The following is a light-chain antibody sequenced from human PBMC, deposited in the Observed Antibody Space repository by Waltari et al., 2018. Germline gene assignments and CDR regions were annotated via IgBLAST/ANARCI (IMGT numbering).Light chain of an antibody. V-gene: IGKV3-15*01. Sequence: EIVMTQSPATLSVSPGERATLSCRASQPISSNLAWYQHKPGQAPRLHISGASTRASGIPARFSGSGSGTQFTLTINSLQSEDFAVYYCQQYNIRLTFGGGTKVDIK. CDR1: QPISSN. CDR2: GAS. CDR3: QQYNIRLT. J-gene: IGKJ4*01.